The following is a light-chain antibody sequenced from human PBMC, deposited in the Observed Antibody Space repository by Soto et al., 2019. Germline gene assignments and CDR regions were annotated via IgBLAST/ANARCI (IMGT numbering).Light chain of an antibody. CDR1: QGHNTDS. V-gene: IGKV3-20*01. J-gene: IGKJ5*01. Sequence: EIVLTQSPGTLSLSPGDSATLSCRASQGHNTDSLAWYQQKSGQPPSLVIYGASSRATGVPDRFSGSGSGTDFILTISGLEPEDFAVYYCQHYDRSTPVTFGQGTRLQ. CDR2: GAS. CDR3: QHYDRSTPVT.